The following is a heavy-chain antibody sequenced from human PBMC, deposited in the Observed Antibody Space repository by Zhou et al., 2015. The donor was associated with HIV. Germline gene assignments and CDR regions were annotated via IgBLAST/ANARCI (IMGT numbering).Heavy chain of an antibody. Sequence: QVQLVQSGAEVKKPGSSVKVSCKASGGTFSSYAISWVRQAPGQGLEWMGGIIPIFGTANYAQKFQGRVTITADESTSTAYMELSSLRSEDTAVYYCAREPYYYGSGIRYAFDIWGQGTMVTVSS. CDR3: AREPYYYGSGIRYAFDI. V-gene: IGHV1-69*01. D-gene: IGHD3-10*01. CDR2: IIPIFGTA. CDR1: GGTFSSYA. J-gene: IGHJ3*02.